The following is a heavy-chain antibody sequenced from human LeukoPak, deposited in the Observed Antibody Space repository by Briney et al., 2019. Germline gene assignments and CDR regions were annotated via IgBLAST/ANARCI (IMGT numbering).Heavy chain of an antibody. J-gene: IGHJ3*02. CDR3: ARDRNFYYYDSSGEMFDAFDI. CDR1: GFTFSSYA. V-gene: IGHV3-23*01. D-gene: IGHD3-22*01. Sequence: PGGSLRLSCAASGFTFSSYAMSWVRQAPGKGLEWVSAISGSGGSTYYADSVKGRFTISRDNSKNTLYLQMNSLRAEDTAVYYCARDRNFYYYDSSGEMFDAFDIWGQGTMVTVSS. CDR2: ISGSGGST.